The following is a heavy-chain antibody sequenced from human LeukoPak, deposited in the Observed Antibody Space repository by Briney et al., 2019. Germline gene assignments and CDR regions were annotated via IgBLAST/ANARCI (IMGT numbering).Heavy chain of an antibody. CDR3: ARNPVYNWKFPTPLYMNV. D-gene: IGHD1-20*01. Sequence: ASVKVSCKASGYTFTSYGISWVRQAPGQGLEWMGWISAYDGNTNFAQKLQGRVTVTTDTSTSTAYMELRSLRSDDTAVYYCARNPVYNWKFPTPLYMNVWGKGTTVTVSS. V-gene: IGHV1-18*01. J-gene: IGHJ6*03. CDR2: ISAYDGNT. CDR1: GYTFTSYG.